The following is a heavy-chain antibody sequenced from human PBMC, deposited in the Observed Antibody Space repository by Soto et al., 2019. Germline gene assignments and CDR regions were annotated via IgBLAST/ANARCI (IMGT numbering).Heavy chain of an antibody. CDR1: GCSISSGGYY. D-gene: IGHD3-10*01. V-gene: IGHV4-31*03. J-gene: IGHJ5*02. CDR3: ARALRYYGSGSWGKWFDP. CDR2: IYYSGST. Sequence: SETLSLTCTVSGCSISSGGYYWSWIRQHPGKGLEWIGYIYYSGSTYYNPSLKSRVTISVDTSKNQFSLKLSSVTAADTAVYYCARALRYYGSGSWGKWFDPWFQGKLGTGSS.